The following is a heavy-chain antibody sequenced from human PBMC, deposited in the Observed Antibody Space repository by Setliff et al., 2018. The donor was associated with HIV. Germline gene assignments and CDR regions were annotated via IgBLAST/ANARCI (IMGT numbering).Heavy chain of an antibody. J-gene: IGHJ3*02. V-gene: IGHV4-31*03. CDR2: IYYSGST. CDR1: GGSISSGGYY. Sequence: KTSETLSLTCTVSGGSISSGGYYWSWIRQHPGKGLEWIGYIYYSGSTYYNPSLKSRVTISVDTSKNQFSLKLSSVTAADTAVYYCAADPQTGTTSYDAFDIWGQGTVVTVSS. D-gene: IGHD1-7*01. CDR3: AADPQTGTTSYDAFDI.